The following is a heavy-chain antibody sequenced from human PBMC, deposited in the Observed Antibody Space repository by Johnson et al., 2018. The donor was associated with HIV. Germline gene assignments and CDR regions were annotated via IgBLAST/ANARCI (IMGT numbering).Heavy chain of an antibody. CDR1: GFTFSDYY. V-gene: IGHV3-11*04. J-gene: IGHJ3*02. CDR3: ALNWGAEGAFDI. Sequence: VQLVESGGGLVKPGGSLRLSCAASGFTFSDYYMSWIRQAPGKGLEWVSYISSSGSTIYYADYVTGLFTISRDNAKNSLYLQMNSLRAEATAVYYCALNWGAEGAFDIWGQGTMVTVSS. CDR2: ISSSGSTI. D-gene: IGHD7-27*01.